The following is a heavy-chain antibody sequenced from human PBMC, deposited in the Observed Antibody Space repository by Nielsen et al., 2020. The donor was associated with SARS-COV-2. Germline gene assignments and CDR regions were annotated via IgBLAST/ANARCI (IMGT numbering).Heavy chain of an antibody. J-gene: IGHJ3*02. CDR1: GVSISSGGYY. CDR2: IYYRGNT. V-gene: IGHV4-31*11. D-gene: IGHD2-2*01. Sequence: SETLSLTCAVSGVSISSGGYYWSWIRQDPGKGLEWIAYIYYRGNTYYDPSLQSRVTISVDTFKNQFSLKLRSVTAADTAVYYRARRPTNTNDAFDIWGHGTLVTVSS. CDR3: ARRPTNTNDAFDI.